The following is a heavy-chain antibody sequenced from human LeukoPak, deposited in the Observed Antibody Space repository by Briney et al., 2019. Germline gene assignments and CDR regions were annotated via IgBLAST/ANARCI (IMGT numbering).Heavy chain of an antibody. CDR2: IYYSGST. CDR1: GGSISSSSYY. Sequence: KPSEALSLTCTVSGGSISSSSYYWGWIRQPPGKGLEWIGSIYYSGSTYCNPSLRSRVTISVDTSKNQFSLKLSSVTAADTAVYYCARLIRYYYGSGSYNNWFDPWGQGTLVTVSS. CDR3: ARLIRYYYGSGSYNNWFDP. D-gene: IGHD3-10*01. J-gene: IGHJ5*02. V-gene: IGHV4-39*01.